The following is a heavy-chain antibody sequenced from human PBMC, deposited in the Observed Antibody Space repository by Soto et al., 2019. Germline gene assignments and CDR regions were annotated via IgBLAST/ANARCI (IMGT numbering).Heavy chain of an antibody. D-gene: IGHD5-18*01. CDR3: ARDAHEKDTAMDPEYYYYYYGMDV. CDR1: GFTFSSYG. Sequence: QVQLVESGGGVVQPGRSLRLSCAASGFTFSSYGMHWVRQAPGKGLEWVAVIWYDGSNKYYADSVKGRFTISRDNSKNTLYLQMNSLRAEDTAVYYCARDAHEKDTAMDPEYYYYYYGMDVWGQGTTVTVS. V-gene: IGHV3-33*01. CDR2: IWYDGSNK. J-gene: IGHJ6*02.